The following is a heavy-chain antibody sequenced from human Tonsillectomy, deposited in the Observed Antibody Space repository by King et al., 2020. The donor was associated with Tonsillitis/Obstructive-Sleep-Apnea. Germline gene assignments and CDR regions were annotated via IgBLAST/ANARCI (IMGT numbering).Heavy chain of an antibody. D-gene: IGHD3-3*01. Sequence: VQLVESGAEVKKPGASVKVSCKASGYTFTSYYMHWVRQAPGQGLEWMGIINPSGGSTSYAQKFQGRVTMTRDTSTSTVYMELSSLRSEDTAVYYCASDNRASYYDFWSGLADWGQGTLVTVSS. V-gene: IGHV1-46*01. J-gene: IGHJ4*02. CDR3: ASDNRASYYDFWSGLAD. CDR2: INPSGGST. CDR1: GYTFTSYY.